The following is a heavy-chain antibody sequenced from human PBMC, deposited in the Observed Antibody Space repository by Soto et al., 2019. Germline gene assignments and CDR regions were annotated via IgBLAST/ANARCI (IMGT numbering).Heavy chain of an antibody. CDR2: ISTNGGST. CDR1: GFTFSIYA. J-gene: IGHJ4*02. D-gene: IGHD3-22*01. Sequence: GGSLRLSCSASGFTFSIYAMHWVRQAPGKGLEYVSSISTNGGSTHYADSVKGRFTISRGNSKNTQYLQMSSLRADDTAVYYCVKGEYYYDSSGYYPFDYWGQGTLVTVSS. CDR3: VKGEYYYDSSGYYPFDY. V-gene: IGHV3-64D*06.